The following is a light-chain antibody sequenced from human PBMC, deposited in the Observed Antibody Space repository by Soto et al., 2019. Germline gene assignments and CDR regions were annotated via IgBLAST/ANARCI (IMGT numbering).Light chain of an antibody. V-gene: IGKV3-20*01. CDR1: QSVSSSY. J-gene: IGKJ1*01. CDR2: GAS. CDR3: QQCGSSRRT. Sequence: EIVLTQSPGTLSLSPGERATLSCRASQSVSSSYLAWYQQKPGQAPRLLIYGASTRATGTPDRISGSGSGTDFTLTISRLEPEDFAVYYCQQCGSSRRTFGQGARVEIK.